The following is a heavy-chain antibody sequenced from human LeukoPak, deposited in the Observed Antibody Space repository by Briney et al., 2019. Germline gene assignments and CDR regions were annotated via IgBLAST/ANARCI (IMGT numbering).Heavy chain of an antibody. CDR1: GFTFSSYG. V-gene: IGHV3-30*02. Sequence: GGSLRLSCAASGFTFSSYGMHWVRQAPGKGLEWVAFIRYDGSNKYYADSVKGRFTISRDNSKNTLYLQMNSLRAEDTAVYYCAEDSRSSAPFDYWGQGTLVTVSS. J-gene: IGHJ4*02. CDR2: IRYDGSNK. CDR3: AEDSRSSAPFDY. D-gene: IGHD6-13*01.